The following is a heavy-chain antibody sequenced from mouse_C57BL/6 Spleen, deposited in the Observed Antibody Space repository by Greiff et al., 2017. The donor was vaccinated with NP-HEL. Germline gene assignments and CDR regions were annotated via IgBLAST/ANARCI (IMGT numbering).Heavy chain of an antibody. CDR3: ARNWDELAY. J-gene: IGHJ3*01. D-gene: IGHD4-1*01. Sequence: VQLQQSGAELMKPGASVKLSCKATGYTFTGYWIEWVKQRPGHGLVWIGEILPGSGSTTYNAKFKGKATFTADTSSNTAYMQLSSLATEDSAIYYCARNWDELAYWGQGTRVTVSA. V-gene: IGHV1-9*01. CDR2: ILPGSGST. CDR1: GYTFTGYW.